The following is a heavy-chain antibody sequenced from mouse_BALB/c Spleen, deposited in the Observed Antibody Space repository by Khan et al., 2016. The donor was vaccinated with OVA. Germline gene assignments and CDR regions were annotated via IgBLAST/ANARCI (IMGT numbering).Heavy chain of an antibody. CDR1: GFTFSSYS. D-gene: IGHD4-1*01. V-gene: IGHV5-6*01. J-gene: IGHJ3*01. CDR3: ADHLTGSFAC. CDR2: ISSGGDYT. Sequence: EVELVESGGDLVKPGGSLKLSCAASGFTFSSYSMSWVRPTPDKRLEWVASISSGGDYTYYPDSVTGRFTISRDNATNTLYLQMSDLKSEDTAMYYGADHLTGSFACWGQGTLVTVSA.